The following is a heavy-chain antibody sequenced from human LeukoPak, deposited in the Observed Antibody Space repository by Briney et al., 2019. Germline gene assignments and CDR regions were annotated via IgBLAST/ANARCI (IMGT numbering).Heavy chain of an antibody. CDR3: AKGGGYEVLYDY. V-gene: IGHV3-23*01. Sequence: GGSLRLSCAASKFTFSDYGMSWVRQAPGKGLEWVSSISGSADNTYYADSVKGRFTISRDNSKNTLYLQINSLRAEDTAVYYCAKGGGYEVLYDYWGQGTLVTVSS. D-gene: IGHD5-12*01. CDR2: ISGSADNT. CDR1: KFTFSDYG. J-gene: IGHJ4*02.